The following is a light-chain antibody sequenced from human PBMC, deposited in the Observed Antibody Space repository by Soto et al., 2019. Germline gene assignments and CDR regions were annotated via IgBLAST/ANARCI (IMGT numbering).Light chain of an antibody. V-gene: IGKV3-20*01. CDR1: QSVRSSY. CDR2: GAS. Sequence: EIVMTHSPATLSVSPCERATLSFSASQSVRSSYFAWYQQKPGQAPRLLIFGASTRAPGIPDRFSGSGSGTDFTLTISKLEPEDFALFYCQQYGNSPLTFGGGTKVDNK. J-gene: IGKJ4*01. CDR3: QQYGNSPLT.